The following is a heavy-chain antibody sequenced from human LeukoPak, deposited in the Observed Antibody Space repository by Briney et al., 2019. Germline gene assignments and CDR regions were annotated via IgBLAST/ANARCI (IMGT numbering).Heavy chain of an antibody. CDR1: GGSISSSNW. D-gene: IGHD5-24*01. V-gene: IGHV4-4*02. Sequence: SGTLSLTCAVSGGSISSSNWWSWVRQPPGKGLEWIGEIYHSESTNYNPSLKSRVTISVDKSKNQVSLKLSSVTAADTAIYYCARGEWLQLIYNYWGQGTLVTVSS. J-gene: IGHJ4*02. CDR3: ARGEWLQLIYNY. CDR2: IYHSEST.